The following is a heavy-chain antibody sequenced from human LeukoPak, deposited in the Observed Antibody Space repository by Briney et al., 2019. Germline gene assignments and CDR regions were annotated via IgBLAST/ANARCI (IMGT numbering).Heavy chain of an antibody. CDR2: ISSSGSTI. V-gene: IGHV3-11*04. Sequence: GGSLRPSCAASGFTFSDYYMSWIRQAPGKGLEWVSYISSSGSTIYYADSVKGRFTISRDNAKNSLYLQMNSLRAEDTAVYYCATHYGSGSLLCFDYWGQGTLVTVSS. J-gene: IGHJ4*02. CDR1: GFTFSDYY. CDR3: ATHYGSGSLLCFDY. D-gene: IGHD3-10*01.